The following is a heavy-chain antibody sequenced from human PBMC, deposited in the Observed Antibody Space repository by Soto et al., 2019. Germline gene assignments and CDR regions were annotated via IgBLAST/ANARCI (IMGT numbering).Heavy chain of an antibody. CDR3: ARVPSP. Sequence: QLQLQESGSGLVKPSQTLSLTCAVSGGSISSGGYSWSWVRQPPGKGLEWIGYIYHSGSTYYNPSFNRRLTTSVNRSKNQLSLKLSSVTAADTSVYYCARVPSPWGQGTLVTVSS. V-gene: IGHV4-30-2*01. CDR2: IYHSGST. J-gene: IGHJ5*02. CDR1: GGSISSGGYS.